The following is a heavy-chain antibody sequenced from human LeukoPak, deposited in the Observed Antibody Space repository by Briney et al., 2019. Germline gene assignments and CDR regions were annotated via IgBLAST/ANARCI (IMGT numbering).Heavy chain of an antibody. D-gene: IGHD6-6*01. J-gene: IGHJ4*02. CDR3: ARGRIAARTEFVDY. V-gene: IGHV1-18*01. CDR2: ISAYNGNT. Sequence: ASVKVSCKASGYTFTSYGISWVRQAPGQGLEWMGCISAYNGNTNYAQKLQGRVTMTTDTSTSTPYMELRSLRSDDTAVYYCARGRIAARTEFVDYWGQGTLVTVSS. CDR1: GYTFTSYG.